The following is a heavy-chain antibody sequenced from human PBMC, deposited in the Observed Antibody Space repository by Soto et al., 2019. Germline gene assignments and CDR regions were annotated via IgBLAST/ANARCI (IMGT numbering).Heavy chain of an antibody. Sequence: GVLRLSCTASGFTFSFTMNWVRQAPGKGLEWVSTISSNSAYIYYTDALRGRFTISRDNAKNSLHLQMNSLRAEDTAVYYCTRDASRDSSARGWFDPWGPGTLVTVSS. V-gene: IGHV3-21*01. CDR2: ISSNSAYI. J-gene: IGHJ5*02. D-gene: IGHD6-13*01. CDR3: TRDASRDSSARGWFDP. CDR1: GFTFSFT.